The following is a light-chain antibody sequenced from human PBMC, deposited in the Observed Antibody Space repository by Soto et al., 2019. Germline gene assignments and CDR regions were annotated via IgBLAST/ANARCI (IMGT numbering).Light chain of an antibody. CDR1: QDIDKW. V-gene: IGKV1-12*01. J-gene: IGKJ2*01. CDR2: AAS. Sequence: DIQMTQSPSSVSAPVGDRVTISCRASQDIDKWLAWYQQKPGKAPKLLISAASTLPSGAPSRFSGSGSGTEFTLTIPSLQPDDSATYYCQQASSFPHTFGQGTKVDI. CDR3: QQASSFPHT.